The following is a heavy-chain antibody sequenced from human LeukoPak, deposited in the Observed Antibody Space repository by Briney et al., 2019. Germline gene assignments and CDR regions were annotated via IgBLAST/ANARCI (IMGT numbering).Heavy chain of an antibody. V-gene: IGHV3-53*01. CDR1: GFTFKTFA. J-gene: IGHJ4*02. CDR2: IYNGGSI. Sequence: GGSLRLSCVASGFTFKTFAMTWVRQAPGKGLEWVSVIYNGGSIYYGDSVKGRFTISADNSRNMVYLQMNGLRAEDTAVYYCARTGGGNSGPFDYWGQGTLVTVS. CDR3: ARTGGGNSGPFDY. D-gene: IGHD4-23*01.